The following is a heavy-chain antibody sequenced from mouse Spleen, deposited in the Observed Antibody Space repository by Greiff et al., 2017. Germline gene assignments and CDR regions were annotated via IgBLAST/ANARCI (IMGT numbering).Heavy chain of an antibody. Sequence: VQLQESGAELARPGASVKLSCKASGYTFTSYGISWVKQRTGQGLEWIGEIYPRSGNTYYNEKFKGKATLTADKSSSTAYMELRSLTSEDSAVYFCARLTGGYYAMDYWGQGTSVTVSS. CDR3: ARLTGGYYAMDY. CDR1: GYTFTSYG. D-gene: IGHD4-1*01. V-gene: IGHV1-81*01. J-gene: IGHJ4*01. CDR2: IYPRSGNT.